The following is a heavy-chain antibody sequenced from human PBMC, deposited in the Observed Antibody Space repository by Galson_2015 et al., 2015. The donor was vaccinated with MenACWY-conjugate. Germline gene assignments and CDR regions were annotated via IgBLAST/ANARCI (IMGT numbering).Heavy chain of an antibody. CDR3: SRSPHSYCTRTSCPFDY. D-gene: IGHD2-2*01. Sequence: SLRLSCATSGFTFGDYAMSWVRQAPGKGLEWVGFIQSKAYGGKTQYAASVKDRFTISRDDSKSTAYLQMNSLKTEDTAVYYCSRSPHSYCTRTSCPFDYWGQGTLVTVSS. J-gene: IGHJ4*02. CDR2: IQSKAYGGKT. CDR1: GFTFGDYA. V-gene: IGHV3-49*04.